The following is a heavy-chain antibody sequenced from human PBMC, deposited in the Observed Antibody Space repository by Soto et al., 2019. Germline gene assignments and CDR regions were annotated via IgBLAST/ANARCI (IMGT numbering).Heavy chain of an antibody. Sequence: GESLKISCKGSGYSFTSYWIGWVRQMPGKGLEWMGIVHPGDSDTRYSPSFQGQVTISADKSISTAYLQWSSLKASDTAMYYCARLTRDSSSWYSYYYGMDVWGQGTTVTV. CDR1: GYSFTSYW. V-gene: IGHV5-51*01. J-gene: IGHJ6*02. D-gene: IGHD6-13*01. CDR3: ARLTRDSSSWYSYYYGMDV. CDR2: VHPGDSDT.